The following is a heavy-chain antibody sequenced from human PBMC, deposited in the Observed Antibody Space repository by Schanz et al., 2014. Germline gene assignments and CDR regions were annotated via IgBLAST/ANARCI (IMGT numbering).Heavy chain of an antibody. V-gene: IGHV3-23*04. J-gene: IGHJ3*02. Sequence: EEQLVESGGGLVQPGGSLRLSCAASGFSFSSYAMSWVRQAPGKGLEWVSAISGSGGSTYYADSVKGRFTISRDNSKNTLYLQMNSLRAEDTAVYYCAKGRFGELSAFDIWGQGTMVTVSS. D-gene: IGHD3-10*01. CDR1: GFSFSSYA. CDR3: AKGRFGELSAFDI. CDR2: ISGSGGST.